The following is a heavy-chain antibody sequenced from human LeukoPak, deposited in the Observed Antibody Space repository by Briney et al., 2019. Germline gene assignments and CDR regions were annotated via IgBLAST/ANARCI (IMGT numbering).Heavy chain of an antibody. CDR1: GGSISSSSYY. CDR2: IYYSGST. D-gene: IGHD3-10*01. CDR3: ARRVYGSGRYYD. V-gene: IGHV4-39*01. Sequence: SETLSLTCTVSGGSISSSSYYWGWIRQPPGKGLEWIGSIYYSGSTYYNPSLKSRVTISVDMSKNQFSLKLSSVTAADTAVYYCARRVYGSGRYYDWGQGTLVTVSS. J-gene: IGHJ4*02.